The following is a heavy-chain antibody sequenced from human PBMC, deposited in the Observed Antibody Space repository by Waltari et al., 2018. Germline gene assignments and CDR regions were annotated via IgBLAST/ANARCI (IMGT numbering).Heavy chain of an antibody. CDR2: VSYRGTT. CDR1: GVSITSNRHY. Sequence: QLQLQESGPRLVRPSETLSLICRVSGVSITSNRHYWAWIRQSPGQGLEWIGTVSYRGTTCISPSFKSRVSVSRDTSKNQVSLILGCVTAADMAVYYCATYIGASVGTAAFDVWGQGTMVTVSS. V-gene: IGHV4-39*01. J-gene: IGHJ3*01. CDR3: ATYIGASVGTAAFDV. D-gene: IGHD5-12*01.